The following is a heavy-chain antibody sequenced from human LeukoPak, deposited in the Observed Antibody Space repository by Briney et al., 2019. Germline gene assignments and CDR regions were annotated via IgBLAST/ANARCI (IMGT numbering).Heavy chain of an antibody. CDR2: IYSGGST. Sequence: GGSLRLSCAASGFTVSSNYMSWVRQAPGKGLEWVSVIYSGGSTYYADSVKGRFTISRDNSRNTLYLQMNSLRAEDTAVYYCARANWGHPMYYFDYWGQGTLVTVSS. CDR1: GFTVSSNY. D-gene: IGHD7-27*01. CDR3: ARANWGHPMYYFDY. J-gene: IGHJ4*02. V-gene: IGHV3-66*01.